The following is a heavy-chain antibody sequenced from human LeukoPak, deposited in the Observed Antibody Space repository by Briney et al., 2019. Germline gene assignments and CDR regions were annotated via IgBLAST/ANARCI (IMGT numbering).Heavy chain of an antibody. CDR1: GGSISSSSYY. V-gene: IGHV4-39*01. Sequence: PSETVSLTCTVSGGSISSSSYYWGWIRQPPGKGLEWIGSIYYSGSTYYNPSLKSRVTISVDTSKNQFSLKLSSVTAADTAVYYCARRNIAHNRHNWFDPWGQGTLVTVSS. J-gene: IGHJ5*02. D-gene: IGHD2/OR15-2a*01. CDR2: IYYSGST. CDR3: ARRNIAHNRHNWFDP.